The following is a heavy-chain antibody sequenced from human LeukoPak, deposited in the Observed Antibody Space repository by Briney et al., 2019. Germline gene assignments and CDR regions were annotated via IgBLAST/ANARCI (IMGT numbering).Heavy chain of an antibody. CDR3: AGGFFWSGSYYHFDY. V-gene: IGHV1-2*02. Sequence: ASVKVSCKASGYTFTGYYMHWVRQAPGQGLEWMGWINPNSGGTNYAQKFQGRVTMTRDTSISTAYMELSRLRSDDTAVYYCAGGFFWSGSYYHFDYWGQGTLVTVSS. D-gene: IGHD1-26*01. CDR1: GYTFTGYY. J-gene: IGHJ4*02. CDR2: INPNSGGT.